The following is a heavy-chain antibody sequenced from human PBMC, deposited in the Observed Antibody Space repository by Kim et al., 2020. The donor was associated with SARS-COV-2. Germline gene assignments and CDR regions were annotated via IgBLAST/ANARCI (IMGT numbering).Heavy chain of an antibody. Sequence: GGSLRLSCAASGFTFSSYAMSWVRQAPGKGLEWVSAISGSGGSTYYADSVKGRFTISRDNSKNTLYLQMNSLRAEDTAVYYCAKEVGGVGGNFWYYYYGMDVWGQGTTVTVSS. J-gene: IGHJ6*02. CDR1: GFTFSSYA. CDR3: AKEVGGVGGNFWYYYYGMDV. CDR2: ISGSGGST. D-gene: IGHD2-21*01. V-gene: IGHV3-23*01.